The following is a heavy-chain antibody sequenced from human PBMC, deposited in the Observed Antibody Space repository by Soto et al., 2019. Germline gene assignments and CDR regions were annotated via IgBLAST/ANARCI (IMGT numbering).Heavy chain of an antibody. CDR2: IYYSGST. V-gene: IGHV4-59*08. J-gene: IGHJ4*02. CDR1: GGSISSYY. D-gene: IGHD5-12*01. CDR3: ARHPDPWSGYGRPENDY. Sequence: SETLSLTCTVSGGSISSYYWSWIRQPPWKGLEWIGYIYYSGSTNYNPSLKSRVTISVDTSKNQFSLKLSSVTAADTAVYYCARHPDPWSGYGRPENDYWGQGTLVTVSS.